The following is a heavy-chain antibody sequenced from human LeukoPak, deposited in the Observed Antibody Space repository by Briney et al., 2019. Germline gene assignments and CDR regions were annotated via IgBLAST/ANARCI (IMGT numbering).Heavy chain of an antibody. CDR2: IIPIFGTA. D-gene: IGHD1-1*01. CDR3: ARELLTHVQLERPRIWFDP. Sequence: ASVKVSCKASGGTFSSYAISWVRQAPGQGLEWMGGIIPIFGTANYAQKFQGRVTITADKSTSTAYMELSSLRSEDTAVYYCARELLTHVQLERPRIWFDPWGQGTLVTVSS. CDR1: GGTFSSYA. J-gene: IGHJ5*02. V-gene: IGHV1-69*06.